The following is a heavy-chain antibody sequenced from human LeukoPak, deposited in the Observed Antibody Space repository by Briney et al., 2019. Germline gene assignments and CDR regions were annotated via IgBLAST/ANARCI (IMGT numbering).Heavy chain of an antibody. D-gene: IGHD5-18*01. CDR1: GFTFSIYA. CDR2: ISGSGGST. V-gene: IGHV3-23*01. Sequence: GSLRLSCAASGFTFSIYAMSWVRQAPGKGLEWVSAISGSGGSTYYADPVKGRFTISRDNSKNTLYLQMNSLRAEDTAVYYCARGLVDTAMAPDYWGQGTLVTVSS. CDR3: ARGLVDTAMAPDY. J-gene: IGHJ4*02.